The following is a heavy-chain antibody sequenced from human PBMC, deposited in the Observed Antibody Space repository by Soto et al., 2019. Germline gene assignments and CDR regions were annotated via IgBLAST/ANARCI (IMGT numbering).Heavy chain of an antibody. V-gene: IGHV3-23*01. J-gene: IGHJ4*02. CDR3: AKDRENLILVVITLYY. CDR2: ISDSGHST. Sequence: EVQLLESGGGLVQPGGSLRLSCAASGFTFSSYAMSWVRQAPGKGLEWVSSISDSGHSTYYADSVKGRYTISRDNSKNTMYQQMNSLRAEDTAVYNCAKDRENLILVVITLYYWGQGTLVIVSS. CDR1: GFTFSSYA. D-gene: IGHD3-22*01.